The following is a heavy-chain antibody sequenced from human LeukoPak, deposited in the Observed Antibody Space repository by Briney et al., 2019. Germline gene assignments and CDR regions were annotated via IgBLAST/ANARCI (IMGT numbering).Heavy chain of an antibody. CDR2: MTGSGHRI. J-gene: IGHJ4*02. Sequence: GGSLRLSCAASGFTFRDYYMSWIRQAPGNGPEWVAYMTGSGHRIYYADSVKGRFTISRDNTQNSLYLQMNSLRAEDTAVYYCARDPGLYSNGWEYYFDSWGQGTLVTVSS. V-gene: IGHV3-11*01. CDR1: GFTFRDYY. D-gene: IGHD6-19*01. CDR3: ARDPGLYSNGWEYYFDS.